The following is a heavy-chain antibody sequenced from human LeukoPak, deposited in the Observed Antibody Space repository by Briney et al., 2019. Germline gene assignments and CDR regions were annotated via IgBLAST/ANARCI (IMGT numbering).Heavy chain of an antibody. CDR2: IYTSGST. D-gene: IGHD3-3*01. CDR1: GGSISSYY. Sequence: KASETLSLTCTVSGGSISSYYWSWIRQPAGKGLKWIGRIYTSGSTNYNPSLKSRVTMSVDTSKNQFSLKLSSVTAADTAVYYCARDNDFWSGYYWDYWGQGTLVTVSS. V-gene: IGHV4-4*07. CDR3: ARDNDFWSGYYWDY. J-gene: IGHJ4*02.